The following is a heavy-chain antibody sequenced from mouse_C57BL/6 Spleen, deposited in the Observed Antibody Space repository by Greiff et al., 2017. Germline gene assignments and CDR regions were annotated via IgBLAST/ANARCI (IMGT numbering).Heavy chain of an antibody. D-gene: IGHD1-1*01. CDR1: GFTFSDYG. J-gene: IGHJ2*01. CDR2: ISSGSSTL. V-gene: IGHV5-17*01. Sequence: EVKVVESGGGLVKPGGSLKLSCAASGFTFSDYGMHWVRQAPEKGLELVAYISSGSSTLYYADTVKGRFTISRDNAKNTLFLQMTSLQSEDTAMYYCARYYYGSSYLDYWGQGTTLTVSS. CDR3: ARYYYGSSYLDY.